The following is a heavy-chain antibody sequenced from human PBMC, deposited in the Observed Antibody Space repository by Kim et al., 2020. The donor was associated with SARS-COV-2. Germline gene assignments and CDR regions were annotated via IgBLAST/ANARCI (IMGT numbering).Heavy chain of an antibody. D-gene: IGHD1-1*01. J-gene: IGHJ4*02. CDR3: ATGIQVHTALDY. V-gene: IGHV1-24*01. CDR1: GYSLTELS. CDR2: FDFEDGET. Sequence: ASVKVSCKVSGYSLTELSVHWVRQAPGKGLEWMGTFDFEDGETKYAQKFQGRVTLTGDTATDTAYMELSSLRAADTAVYYCATGIQVHTALDYWGQGALVTVSS.